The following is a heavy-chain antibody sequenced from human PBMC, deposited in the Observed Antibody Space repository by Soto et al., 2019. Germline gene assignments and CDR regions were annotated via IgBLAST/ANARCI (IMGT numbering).Heavy chain of an antibody. J-gene: IGHJ5*02. CDR3: AGSGDILTGYRSENWFDP. CDR1: GGTFSSYT. D-gene: IGHD3-9*01. CDR2: IIPILGIA. Sequence: QVQLVQSGAEVKKPGSSVKVSCKASGGTFSSYTISWVRQAPGQGLEWMGRIIPILGIANYAQKFQGRVTITADKSKSTAYMELSSLRSQDTAVYYCAGSGDILTGYRSENWFDPWGQGTLVTVSS. V-gene: IGHV1-69*02.